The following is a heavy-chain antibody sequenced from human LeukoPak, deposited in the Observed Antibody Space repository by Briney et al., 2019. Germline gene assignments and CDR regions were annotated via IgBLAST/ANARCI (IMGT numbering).Heavy chain of an antibody. Sequence: ASVKVSCKASGYSFTNYAIHWVRQAPGQRLEWMEWITVGNGNTKYSQKFQDRVTITRDTSANTAYMELSSLRSEDTAVYYCARDLKQFGGWLDYWGQGTLVTVSS. V-gene: IGHV1-3*01. CDR3: ARDLKQFGGWLDY. D-gene: IGHD6-19*01. CDR2: ITVGNGNT. J-gene: IGHJ4*02. CDR1: GYSFTNYA.